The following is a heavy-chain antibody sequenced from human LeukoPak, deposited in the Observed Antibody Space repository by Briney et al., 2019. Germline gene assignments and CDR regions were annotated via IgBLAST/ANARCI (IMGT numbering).Heavy chain of an antibody. D-gene: IGHD2-15*01. CDR3: ARDPGYCSGGSCYPERFDP. CDR2: ISAYNGNT. V-gene: IGHV1-18*01. Sequence: ASVKVSCKASGYTFTSYGISWVRQTPGQGLEWMGWISAYNGNTNYAQKLQGRVTMTTDTSTSTAYMKLRSLRSDDTAVYYCARDPGYCSGGSCYPERFDPWGQGTLVTVSS. CDR1: GYTFTSYG. J-gene: IGHJ5*02.